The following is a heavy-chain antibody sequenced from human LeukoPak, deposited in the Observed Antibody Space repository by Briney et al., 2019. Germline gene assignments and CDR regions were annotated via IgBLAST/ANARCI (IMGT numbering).Heavy chain of an antibody. CDR2: ISGGGGGT. CDR3: AKFYDILTGYFDH. J-gene: IGHJ4*02. V-gene: IGHV3-23*01. D-gene: IGHD3-9*01. CDR1: GFTFTTYA. Sequence: GGSLRLSCAASGFTFTTYAMGWVRRSPGKGLEWVSSISGGGGGTYYAEFVKGRFTISRDNSKNTLYLQMNSLRAEDTAVYYCAKFYDILTGYFDHWGPGTLVTVSS.